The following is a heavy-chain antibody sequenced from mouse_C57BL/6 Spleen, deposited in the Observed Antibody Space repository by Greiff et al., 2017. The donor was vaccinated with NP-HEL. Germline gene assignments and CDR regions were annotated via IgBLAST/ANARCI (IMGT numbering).Heavy chain of an antibody. CDR3: ARHAPYDYDVRYAMDY. V-gene: IGHV2-6-1*01. D-gene: IGHD2-4*01. Sequence: QVQLQQSGPGLVAPSQSLSITCTVSGFSLTSYGVHWVRQPPGKGLEWLVVIWSDGSTTYNSALKSRLSISKDNSTSQVFLKMNILQTDDTAMYYCARHAPYDYDVRYAMDYWGQGTSVTVSS. CDR2: IWSDGST. CDR1: GFSLTSYG. J-gene: IGHJ4*01.